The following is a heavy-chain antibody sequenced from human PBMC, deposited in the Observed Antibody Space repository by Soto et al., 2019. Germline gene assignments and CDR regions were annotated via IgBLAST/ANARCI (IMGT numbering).Heavy chain of an antibody. Sequence: GGSLSLSCAASGFTFSSYTMNWVRQAPGKGLEWVSYISLSGSDMYYAGSVKGRFTISRDNAKNSLSLQMNSLRAEDTAVYYCVRDHIWSFDYWAHGTPVPVSS. CDR2: ISLSGSDM. V-gene: IGHV3-48*01. CDR1: GFTFSSYT. CDR3: VRDHIWSFDY. D-gene: IGHD3-10*01. J-gene: IGHJ4*01.